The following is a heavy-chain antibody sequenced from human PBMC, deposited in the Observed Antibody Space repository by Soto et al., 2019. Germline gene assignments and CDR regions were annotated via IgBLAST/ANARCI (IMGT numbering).Heavy chain of an antibody. CDR2: INHSGST. D-gene: IGHD5-18*01. V-gene: IGHV4-34*01. CDR3: ARGPGYSYGYSVSYYYYDMDV. J-gene: IGHJ6*02. Sequence: LXLTCVLKGGSLSGTYWTWIHQPPGKGQEWIGEINHSGSTNYSPSLESRVTISLDTSNNQFSLKLSSVTAADTAVYYCARGPGYSYGYSVSYYYYDMDVWGQGTTVSVSS. CDR1: GGSLSGTY.